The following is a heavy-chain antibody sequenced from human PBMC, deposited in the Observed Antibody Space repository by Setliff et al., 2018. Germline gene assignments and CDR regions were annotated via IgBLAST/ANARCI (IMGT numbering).Heavy chain of an antibody. V-gene: IGHV4-34*01. CDR2: ISHSGST. Sequence: SETLSLTCAVSGYSISSDYYWNWIRQPPGKGLEWIGEISHSGSTNYNPSLKSRVTISVDTSRNQFSLKLNSVAAADTAVYYCARDLYGGYYFDYWGQGTLVTVSS. CDR1: GYSISSDYY. J-gene: IGHJ4*02. CDR3: ARDLYGGYYFDY. D-gene: IGHD5-12*01.